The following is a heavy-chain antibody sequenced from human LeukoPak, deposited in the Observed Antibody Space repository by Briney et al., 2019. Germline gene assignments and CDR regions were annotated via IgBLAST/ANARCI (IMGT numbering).Heavy chain of an antibody. Sequence: PGGSLRLSCAASGFTFSSYAMSWVRQAPGKGLEWVSAISGSGGSTYYADSVKGRFTISRDNSKNTLYLQMNSLRAEDTAVYYCAKDNGRSSSWWVIDYWGQGTLVTVSS. CDR1: GFTFSSYA. CDR2: ISGSGGST. CDR3: AKDNGRSSSWWVIDY. J-gene: IGHJ4*02. D-gene: IGHD6-13*01. V-gene: IGHV3-23*01.